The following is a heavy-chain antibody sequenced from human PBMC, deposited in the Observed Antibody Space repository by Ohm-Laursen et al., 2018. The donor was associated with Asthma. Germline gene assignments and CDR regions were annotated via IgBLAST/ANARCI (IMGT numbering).Heavy chain of an antibody. CDR1: GFSLSTSGVG. CDR3: AHHSCSGGSCHSAFDF. V-gene: IGHV2-5*02. CDR2: IYWDDDK. Sequence: TQTLTLTCTFSGFSLSTSGVGVGWIRQPPRKALEWLALIYWDDDKRYSPSLKTRLTITKDTSKNQVVLSMTNMDPVDTATYYCAHHSCSGGSCHSAFDFWGQGTLVTVSS. J-gene: IGHJ4*02. D-gene: IGHD2-15*01.